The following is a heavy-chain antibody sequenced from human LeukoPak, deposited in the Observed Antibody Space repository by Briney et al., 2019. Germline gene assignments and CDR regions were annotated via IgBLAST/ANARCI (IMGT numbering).Heavy chain of an antibody. Sequence: GASVKVSCKASGYTFTSYAMNWVRQAPGQGLEWMGWINPNSGGTNYAQKFQGRVTMTRDTSISTAYMELSRLRSDDTAVYYCARGATYYYDSSGYWGSWFDPWGQGTLVTVSS. CDR1: GYTFTSYA. D-gene: IGHD3-22*01. J-gene: IGHJ5*02. CDR3: ARGATYYYDSSGYWGSWFDP. CDR2: INPNSGGT. V-gene: IGHV1-2*02.